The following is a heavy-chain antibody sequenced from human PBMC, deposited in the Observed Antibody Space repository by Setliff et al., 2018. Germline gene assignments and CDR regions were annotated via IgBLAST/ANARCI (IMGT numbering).Heavy chain of an antibody. J-gene: IGHJ5*02. V-gene: IGHV2-5*02. Sequence: GSGPTLVNPTQTLTLTCTFSGFSLSTNIVGVAWIRQPPGKALEWLAAIYWDDDKRYSPSLKSRLTITKDTSKNQVVLTMNSLRAEDTAVYFCATSNDYLDHWGQGTLVTVSS. D-gene: IGHD3-16*01. CDR3: ATSNDYLDH. CDR1: GFSLSTNIVG. CDR2: IYWDDDK.